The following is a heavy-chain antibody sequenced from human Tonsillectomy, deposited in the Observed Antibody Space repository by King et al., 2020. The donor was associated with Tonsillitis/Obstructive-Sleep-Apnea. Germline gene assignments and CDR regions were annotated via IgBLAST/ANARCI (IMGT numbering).Heavy chain of an antibody. D-gene: IGHD3-10*01. CDR3: ARHLGVRGVTQYYFDY. V-gene: IGHV5-10-1*01. J-gene: IGHJ4*02. CDR1: GYSFTSYW. Sequence: QLVQSGAEVKKPGESLRISCKGSGYSFTSYWISWVRQMPGKGLEWMGRIDPSDSYTNYSPSFQGHVTISADKSISTAYLQWSSLKASDTAMYYCARHLGVRGVTQYYFDYRGQGTLVTVSS. CDR2: IDPSDSYT.